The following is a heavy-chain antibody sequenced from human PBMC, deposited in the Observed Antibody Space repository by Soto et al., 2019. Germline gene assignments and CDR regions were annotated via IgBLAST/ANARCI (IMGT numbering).Heavy chain of an antibody. J-gene: IGHJ4*02. CDR2: INAGNGNT. CDR1: GYTFTSYA. CDR3: ARDRLLGYCSSTSCYSPNFDY. D-gene: IGHD2-2*01. Sequence: GASVKVSCKASGYTFTSYAMHWVRQAPGQRLEWMGWINAGNGNTKYSQKFQGRVTITRDTSASTAYMELSSLRSEDTAVYYCARDRLLGYCSSTSCYSPNFDYWGQGTLVTVSS. V-gene: IGHV1-3*01.